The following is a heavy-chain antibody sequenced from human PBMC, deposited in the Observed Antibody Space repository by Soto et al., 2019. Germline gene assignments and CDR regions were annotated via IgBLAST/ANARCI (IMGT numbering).Heavy chain of an antibody. Sequence: PSETLSLTCAVSGDSMSSSDYYWGWIRQPPGKGLEWIGSIYYSGSTYYNPSLQSRVAMSVDTSKNQFSLKLKSVTAADTAIYYCARRTVNIRTFYSGLKTHCFDYWGQGAPVTVSS. D-gene: IGHD6-19*01. V-gene: IGHV4-39*01. CDR2: IYYSGST. CDR3: ARRTVNIRTFYSGLKTHCFDY. CDR1: GDSMSSSDYY. J-gene: IGHJ4*02.